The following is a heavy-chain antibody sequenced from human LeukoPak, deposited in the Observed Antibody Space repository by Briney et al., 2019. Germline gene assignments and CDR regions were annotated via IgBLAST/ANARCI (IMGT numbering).Heavy chain of an antibody. V-gene: IGHV3-23*01. D-gene: IGHD3-3*01. CDR1: GFTFSSYA. CDR2: ISGSGGST. J-gene: IGHJ4*02. CDR3: AKVGYGFWSGYLAVYYFDY. Sequence: GGSLRLSCAASGFTFSSYAMSWVRQAPGKGLEWVSAISGSGGSTYYADSVKGRFTISRDNSKNTLYLQMNSLRAEDTAVYYCAKVGYGFWSGYLAVYYFDYWGQGTLVTVSS.